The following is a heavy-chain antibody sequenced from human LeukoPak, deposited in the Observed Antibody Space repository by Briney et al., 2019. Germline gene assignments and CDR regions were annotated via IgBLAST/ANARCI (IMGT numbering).Heavy chain of an antibody. CDR2: INPNSGGT. J-gene: IGHJ5*02. CDR3: AGDRVVVVAATPTNWFDP. D-gene: IGHD2-15*01. CDR1: GYTFTGYY. Sequence: ASVKVSCKASGYTFTGYYMHWVRQAPGQGLEWMGWINPNSGGTNYAQKFQGRVTMTRDTSISTAYMELSRLRSDDTAVYYCAGDRVVVVAATPTNWFDPWGQGTLVTVSS. V-gene: IGHV1-2*02.